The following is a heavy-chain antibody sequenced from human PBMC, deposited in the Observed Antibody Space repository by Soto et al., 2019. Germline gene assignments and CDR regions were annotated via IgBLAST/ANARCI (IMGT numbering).Heavy chain of an antibody. CDR1: GFTVSSNY. D-gene: IGHD5-12*01. Sequence: LRLSCAASGFTVSSNYMSWVRQAPGKGLEWVSVIYSGGSTYYADSVKGRFTISRDNSKNTLYLQMNSLRAEDTAVYYCARGSGYDSEYYYYGMDVWGQGTTVTVSS. CDR3: ARGSGYDSEYYYYGMDV. CDR2: IYSGGST. J-gene: IGHJ6*02. V-gene: IGHV3-53*01.